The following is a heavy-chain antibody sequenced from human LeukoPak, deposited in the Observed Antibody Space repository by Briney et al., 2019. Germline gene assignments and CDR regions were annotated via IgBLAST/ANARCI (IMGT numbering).Heavy chain of an antibody. J-gene: IGHJ3*02. CDR2: INHSGST. CDR3: ARTRAPELLWFGELSSDAFDI. CDR1: GGSFSGYY. V-gene: IGHV4-34*01. Sequence: SDTLSLTCAVYGGSFSGYYWSWIRQPPGKGLEWIGEINHSGSTNYNPSLKSRVTISVDTSKNQFSLKLSSVTAADTPVYYCARTRAPELLWFGELSSDAFDIWGQGTMVTVSS. D-gene: IGHD3-10*01.